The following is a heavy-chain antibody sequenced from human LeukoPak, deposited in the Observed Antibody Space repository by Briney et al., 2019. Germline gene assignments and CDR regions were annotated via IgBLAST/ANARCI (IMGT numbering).Heavy chain of an antibody. CDR1: GLSPGTRGGG. CDR3: AHSYYFGSRSYYNVWFAP. J-gene: IGHJ5*02. Sequence: SGPALLQPPPTLTLTCTFSGLSPGTRGGGVGWIRQPPGKALQWLALISWDDEKYYSPSLKSRLSISRDTSRNQVVLTMTNMGPLDTATYFCAHSYYFGSRSYYNVWFAPWGLGTLVTVSS. V-gene: IGHV2-5*02. D-gene: IGHD3-10*01. CDR2: ISWDDEK.